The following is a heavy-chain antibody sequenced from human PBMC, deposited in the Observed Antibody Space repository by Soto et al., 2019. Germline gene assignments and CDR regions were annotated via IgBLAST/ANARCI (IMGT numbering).Heavy chain of an antibody. CDR1: GGSISSYY. CDR3: ARHLAYYYGSGSHPLGHPYDPVFDC. V-gene: IGHV4-59*08. Sequence: PSETLSLTCTVSGGSISSYYWSWIRQPPGKGLERIGYIYYSGSTNYNPSLKSRVTISVDTSKNQFSLKLSSVTAADTAVYYCARHLAYYYGSGSHPLGHPYDPVFDCWGQGTLVTVSS. D-gene: IGHD3-10*01. J-gene: IGHJ4*02. CDR2: IYYSGST.